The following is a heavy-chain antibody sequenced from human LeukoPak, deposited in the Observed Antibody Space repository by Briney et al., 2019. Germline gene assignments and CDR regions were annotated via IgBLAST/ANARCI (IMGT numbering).Heavy chain of an antibody. CDR2: ISSSGSTI. CDR3: ARDFVMWYDSSGYPDY. J-gene: IGHJ4*02. D-gene: IGHD3-22*01. CDR1: GFTFSDYY. Sequence: PGGSLRLSCAASGFTFSDYYMSWIRQAPGKGLEWVSYISSSGSTIYYADSVKGRFTISRDNAKNSLYLQMNSLRAEDTAVYYCARDFVMWYDSSGYPDYWGQGTLVTVSS. V-gene: IGHV3-11*01.